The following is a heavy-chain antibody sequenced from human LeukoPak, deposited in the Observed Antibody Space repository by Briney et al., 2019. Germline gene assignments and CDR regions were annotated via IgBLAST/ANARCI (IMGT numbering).Heavy chain of an antibody. CDR2: IYASGGT. D-gene: IGHD3-22*01. V-gene: IGHV4-4*07. CDR3: ARGIGITMIDY. Sequence: SETLSFTCSVSGGSISSYYWSWIRQPAGKGLEWIGRIYASGGTDYNPSLKSRVTMSVDTSKNQFSLKLWSVTAADTAVYYCARGIGITMIDYWGQGTLVTVSS. CDR1: GGSISSYY. J-gene: IGHJ4*02.